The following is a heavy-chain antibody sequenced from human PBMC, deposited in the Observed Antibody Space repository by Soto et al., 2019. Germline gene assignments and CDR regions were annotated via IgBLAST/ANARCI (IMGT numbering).Heavy chain of an antibody. CDR3: AREDLERQEGLLY. CDR2: ISGSGGST. CDR1: GFTFSSYA. J-gene: IGHJ4*02. D-gene: IGHD1-1*01. Sequence: GGSLRLSCAASGFTFSSYAMSWVRQAPGKGLEWVSAISGSGGSTYYADSVKGRFTISRDNSKNTLYLQMNSSVTAADTAVYYCAREDLERQEGLLYWGQGTLVTVSS. V-gene: IGHV3-23*01.